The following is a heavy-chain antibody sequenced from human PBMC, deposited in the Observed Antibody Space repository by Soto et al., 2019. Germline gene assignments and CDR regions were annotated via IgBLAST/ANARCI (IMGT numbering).Heavy chain of an antibody. CDR3: AAYQTSGYYSQGYFYYGMDV. V-gene: IGHV1-58*01. J-gene: IGHJ6*02. CDR1: GFTFTSST. D-gene: IGHD3-3*01. Sequence: ASVKVSCKASGFTFTSSTVQWVRQARGQRLEWIGWFVVGSGNTNYAQKFQDRVTITRDMSTSTAYMELSSLRSEDTAVYYCAAYQTSGYYSQGYFYYGMDVWGQGTTVTVSS. CDR2: FVVGSGNT.